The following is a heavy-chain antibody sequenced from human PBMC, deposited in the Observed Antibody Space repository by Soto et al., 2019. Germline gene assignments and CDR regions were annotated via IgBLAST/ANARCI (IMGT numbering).Heavy chain of an antibody. CDR1: GYTFTIYD. J-gene: IGHJ6*02. D-gene: IGHD2-15*01. CDR3: AADIPSGSTYYYYYGMDV. CDR2: MNPNSGNT. Sequence: ASVKVSCKASGYTFTIYDIYWVRQATGQGLEWMGWMNPNSGNTGYAQRFQGRVTMTRSTSINTAYMELSSLRSEDTAVYYCAADIPSGSTYYYYYGMDVWGQGTTVTVSS. V-gene: IGHV1-8*01.